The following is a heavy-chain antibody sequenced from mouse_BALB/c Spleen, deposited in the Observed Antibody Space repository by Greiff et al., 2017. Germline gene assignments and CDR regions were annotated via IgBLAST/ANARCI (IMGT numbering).Heavy chain of an antibody. J-gene: IGHJ1*01. V-gene: IGHV5-9*03. CDR3: ARASSLNWYFDV. Sequence: EVQVVESGGGLVKPGGSLKLSCAASGFTFSSYTMSWVRQTPEKRLEWVATISSGGGNTYYPDSVKGRFTISRDNAKNNLYLQMSSLRSEDTALYYCARASSLNWYFDVWGAGTTVTVSS. CDR2: ISSGGGNT. CDR1: GFTFSSYT. D-gene: IGHD1-1*01.